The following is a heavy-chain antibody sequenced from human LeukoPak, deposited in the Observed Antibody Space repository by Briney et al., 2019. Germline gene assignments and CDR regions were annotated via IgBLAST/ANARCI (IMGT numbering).Heavy chain of an antibody. CDR1: GYTLTSYY. CDR2: INPSGGST. Sequence: ASVKVSCKASGYTLTSYYMHWVRQAPGQGLEWMGIINPSGGSTSYAQKFQGRVTMTRDTSTSTVYMELSSLRSEGTAVYYCADIGYCTNGVCFDYWGQGTLVTVSP. J-gene: IGHJ4*02. CDR3: ADIGYCTNGVCFDY. V-gene: IGHV1-46*01. D-gene: IGHD2-8*01.